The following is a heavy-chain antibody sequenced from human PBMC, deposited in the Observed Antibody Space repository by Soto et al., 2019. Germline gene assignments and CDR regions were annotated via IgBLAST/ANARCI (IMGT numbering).Heavy chain of an antibody. Sequence: GGSLRIPYAAGGVVLTHSFVPLVRKATGKGPAYLSGISDTGDTIYYADSVKDRVTISRDNSNNTVYLQLSSLRTADTAVYHCVKGRGGTIACYRVVLDYWGRGTLVTVSS. CDR1: GVVLTHSF. CDR2: ISDTGDTI. D-gene: IGHD2-2*02. CDR3: VKGRGGTIACYRVVLDY. V-gene: IGHV3-64D*06. J-gene: IGHJ4*02.